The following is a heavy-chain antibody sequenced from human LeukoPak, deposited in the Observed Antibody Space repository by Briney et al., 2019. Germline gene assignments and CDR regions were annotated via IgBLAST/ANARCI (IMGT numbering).Heavy chain of an antibody. CDR3: ARGIAVAGSDY. V-gene: IGHV4-59*01. J-gene: IGHJ4*02. D-gene: IGHD6-19*01. CDR2: IYYSGST. Sequence: SETLSLTCTVSGGSISSYYWSWIRQPPGKGLEWIGYIYYSGSTNYNPSLKSRVTISVDTSKNQFSLKLSSVTAADTAVYYCARGIAVAGSDYWGQGTLVTVSS. CDR1: GGSISSYY.